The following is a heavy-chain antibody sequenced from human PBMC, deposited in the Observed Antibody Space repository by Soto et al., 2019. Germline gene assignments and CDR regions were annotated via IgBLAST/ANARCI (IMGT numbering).Heavy chain of an antibody. Sequence: QVQLVESGGDLVRPGESLRLSCAASKFTFSDYYMSWIRQAPGKGLEWVSYISSSGNTIYYADSVKGRFTISRDNAKNSLYLQMNSLRAEDTAVYYCARRYSGGRAFDICGQGTMVTVSS. CDR3: ARRYSGGRAFDI. J-gene: IGHJ3*02. D-gene: IGHD5-12*01. CDR1: KFTFSDYY. V-gene: IGHV3-11*01. CDR2: ISSSGNTI.